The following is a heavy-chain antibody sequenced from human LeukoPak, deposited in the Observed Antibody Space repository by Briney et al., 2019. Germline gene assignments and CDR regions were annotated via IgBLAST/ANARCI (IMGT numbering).Heavy chain of an antibody. Sequence: AASVKVSCKASGYTFTSYYMHWVRQAPGQGLEWVGIINPSGDPTTYAQKFQGRVTMTSDMSTSTVYMELSSLRSEDTAIYYCARDRNRGVPLYYFDYWGQGTLVTVSS. CDR3: ARDRNRGVPLYYFDY. V-gene: IGHV1-46*01. CDR2: INPSGDPT. CDR1: GYTFTSYY. D-gene: IGHD1-1*01. J-gene: IGHJ4*02.